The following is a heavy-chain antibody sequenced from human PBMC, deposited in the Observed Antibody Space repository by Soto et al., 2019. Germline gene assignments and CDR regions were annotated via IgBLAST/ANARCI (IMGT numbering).Heavy chain of an antibody. Sequence: SETLSLTCTVSGGSISSYYWSWIRQPPGKGLEWIGYIYYSGSTNYNPSLKSRVTISVDTSKNQFSLKLSSVTAADTAVYYCARSSGYYYYYMDVWGKGTTVTVSS. CDR1: GGSISSYY. CDR2: IYYSGST. CDR3: ARSSGYYYYYMDV. D-gene: IGHD2-15*01. V-gene: IGHV4-59*01. J-gene: IGHJ6*03.